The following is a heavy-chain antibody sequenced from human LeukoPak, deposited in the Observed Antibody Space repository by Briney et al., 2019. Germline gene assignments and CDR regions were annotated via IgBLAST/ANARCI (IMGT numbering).Heavy chain of an antibody. CDR3: ARDSEQQLLVD. Sequence: ASVKVSCKASGYTFTNYYMHLVRQAPGQGLEWMGIINPSGSSTSYAQKFQGRVTMTRDTSISTAYMELSRLRSDDTAVYYCARDSEQQLLVDWGQGTLVTVSS. CDR1: GYTFTNYY. J-gene: IGHJ4*02. CDR2: INPSGSST. D-gene: IGHD6-13*01. V-gene: IGHV1-46*01.